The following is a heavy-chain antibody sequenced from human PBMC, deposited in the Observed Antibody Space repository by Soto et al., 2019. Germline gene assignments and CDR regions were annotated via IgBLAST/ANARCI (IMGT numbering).Heavy chain of an antibody. Sequence: QLQLQESGPGLVKPSETLSLTCTVSGDSVSTNSYSWGWIRQSPGKGLEWIGTIYSSENTYYNPSPLSRFTISVDTSKNEFSLRLSSVTAADTAVYYCARLNGYCISTNCHGYYGMDVWGQGTTVTVSS. J-gene: IGHJ6*02. V-gene: IGHV4-39*01. CDR2: IYSSENT. CDR3: ARLNGYCISTNCHGYYGMDV. D-gene: IGHD2-2*03. CDR1: GDSVSTNSYS.